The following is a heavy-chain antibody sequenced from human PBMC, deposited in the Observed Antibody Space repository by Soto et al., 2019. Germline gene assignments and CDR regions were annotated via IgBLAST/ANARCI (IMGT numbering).Heavy chain of an antibody. J-gene: IGHJ4*02. CDR2: ISGTGGNT. D-gene: IGHD3-3*01. CDR3: ARDRQGYYDFWSGYSDD. V-gene: IGHV3-23*01. CDR1: GFSFSNYA. Sequence: EVQLLESGGGLVQRGGSLRLSCAASGFSFSNYAMSWVRQAPGKGLEWVSSISGTGGNTYYGDSVKGRFTISRDSSKNTLYLQMNSLRTEDSAVYFCARDRQGYYDFWSGYSDDWGQGTLVTVST.